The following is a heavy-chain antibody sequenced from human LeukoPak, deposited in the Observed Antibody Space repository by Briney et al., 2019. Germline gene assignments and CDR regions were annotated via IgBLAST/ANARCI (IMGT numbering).Heavy chain of an antibody. CDR3: ARDRPHNCFDH. V-gene: IGHV1-2*02. J-gene: IGHJ5*02. CDR1: GYSFTAYW. D-gene: IGHD6-6*01. Sequence: ASVKVSCKASGYSFTAYWLHWVRQAPGQGLEWMGFTDLSTGGAKLALKFRDRVTLTRDTSTSTAYMDLSGLTSGDTAVYYCARDRPHNCFDHWGQGTLVTVSS. CDR2: TDLSTGGA.